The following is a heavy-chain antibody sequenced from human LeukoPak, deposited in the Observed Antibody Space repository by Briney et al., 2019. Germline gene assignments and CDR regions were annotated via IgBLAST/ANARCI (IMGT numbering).Heavy chain of an antibody. CDR3: AREIGQLGGAFDI. CDR2: IYGGHAA. V-gene: IGHV3-53*01. J-gene: IGHJ3*02. D-gene: IGHD7-27*01. CDR1: GFTFSSYS. Sequence: PGGSLRLSCAASGFTFSSYSMNWVRQAPGKGLEWVSVIYGGHAAYYADSVKDRFTIFRDNPKNTLNLQMNSLRAEDTAVYYCAREIGQLGGAFDIWGQGTMVTVSA.